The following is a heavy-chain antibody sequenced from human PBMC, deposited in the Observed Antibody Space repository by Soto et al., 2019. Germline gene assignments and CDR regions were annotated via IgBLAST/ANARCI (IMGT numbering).Heavy chain of an antibody. CDR2: INAGNGNT. CDR1: GYTFTSYA. V-gene: IGHV1-3*01. J-gene: IGHJ5*02. CDR3: ARDSGGYYYDSSGYPNWFDP. Sequence: ASVKVSCKASGYTFTSYAMHWVRQAPGQRLEWMGWINAGNGNTKYSQKFQGRVTITRDTSASTAYMELSSLRSEDTAAYYCARDSGGYYYDSSGYPNWFDPWGQGTLVTVSS. D-gene: IGHD3-22*01.